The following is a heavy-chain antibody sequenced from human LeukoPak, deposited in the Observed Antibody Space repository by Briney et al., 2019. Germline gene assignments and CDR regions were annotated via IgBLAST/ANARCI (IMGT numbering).Heavy chain of an antibody. CDR1: GFTFSGSW. V-gene: IGHV3-23*01. J-gene: IGHJ3*02. CDR2: ISGSGSAT. Sequence: GGSLRLSCAASGFTFSGSWMHWVRQAPGKGLEWVSAISGSGSATYYADSVKGRFTISRDNSKNTLYLQMNSLRAEDTAVYYCAKDQYGEAFDIWGPGTMVTVSS. D-gene: IGHD4-17*01. CDR3: AKDQYGEAFDI.